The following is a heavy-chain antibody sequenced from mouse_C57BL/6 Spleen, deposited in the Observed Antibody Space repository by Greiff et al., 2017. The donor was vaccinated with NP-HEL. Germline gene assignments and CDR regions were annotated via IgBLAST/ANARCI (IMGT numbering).Heavy chain of an antibody. CDR1: GYTFTSYW. CDR2: IYPGSGST. D-gene: IGHD1-1*01. J-gene: IGHJ4*01. CDR3: AGSITTVGNAMDY. V-gene: IGHV1-55*01. Sequence: QVQLQQSGAELVKPGASVKMSCKASGYTFTSYWITWVKQRPGQGLEWIGDIYPGSGSTNYNEKFKSKATLTVDTSSSTAYMQLSSLTSEDSAVYYCAGSITTVGNAMDYWGQGTSVTVSS.